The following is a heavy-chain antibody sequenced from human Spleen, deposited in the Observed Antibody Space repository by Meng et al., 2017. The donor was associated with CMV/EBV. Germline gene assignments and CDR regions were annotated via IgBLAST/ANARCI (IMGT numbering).Heavy chain of an antibody. Sequence: LSFVASGLTFNNAWMSWVRQAPGKGLEWVGRIKRKTDGGTTDYAAPVKGRFTISRDDSKDTLYLQMNNLKTEDTGVYYCTPLDYCDFWGQGTLVTVSS. J-gene: IGHJ4*02. CDR3: TPLDYCDF. CDR2: IKRKTDGGTT. CDR1: GLTFNNAW. V-gene: IGHV3-15*07.